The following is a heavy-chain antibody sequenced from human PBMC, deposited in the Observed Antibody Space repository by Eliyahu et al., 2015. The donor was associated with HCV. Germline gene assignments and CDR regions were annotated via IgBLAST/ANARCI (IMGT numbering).Heavy chain of an antibody. D-gene: IGHD3-22*01. J-gene: IGHJ5*02. V-gene: IGHV4-39*01. CDR2: IFYSGST. Sequence: QLQLQESGPGLVKPSETLSLTCTVSGGSISSGRFYWGWIRRPPGKGLEWIGRIFYSGSTYYNPSLKSRLTISIDTPKNQFSLKLISVTAADTAVYYCARLDYDSSGYYRGGPGSNWFDPWGQGTLVTVSS. CDR3: ARLDYDSSGYYRGGPGSNWFDP. CDR1: GGSISSGRFY.